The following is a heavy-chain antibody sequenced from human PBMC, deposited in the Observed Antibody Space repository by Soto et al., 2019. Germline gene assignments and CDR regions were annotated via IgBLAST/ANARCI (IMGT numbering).Heavy chain of an antibody. V-gene: IGHV3-30-3*01. CDR1: GFTFSSSA. Sequence: SLRLSCAASGFTFSSSAMNGVRQDQGKGLEWVSVITHNGSNKYYADSVKGRFTISRDNSKNTLYLQMNSLRAEDTAVYYCSRDGVVAPTPGLPGMDVWGQGTTVTGSS. J-gene: IGHJ6*02. CDR3: SRDGVVAPTPGLPGMDV. CDR2: ITHNGSNK. D-gene: IGHD2-15*01.